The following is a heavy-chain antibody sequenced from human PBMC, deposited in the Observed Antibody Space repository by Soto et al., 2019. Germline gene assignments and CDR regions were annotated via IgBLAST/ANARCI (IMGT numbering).Heavy chain of an antibody. CDR3: AADWRVYCCGRHYLEGHVRSDYYYYGMDV. Sequence: ASVKVSCKASGYTFTSYGISWVRQAPGQGLEWMGWISAYNGNTNYAQKLQGRVTMTTDTSTSTAYMELRSLRSDDTAVYYCAADWRVYCCGRHYLEGHVRSDYYYYGMDVWGQGTTVTVSS. CDR1: GYTFTSYG. D-gene: IGHD2-15*01. V-gene: IGHV1-18*01. CDR2: ISAYNGNT. J-gene: IGHJ6*02.